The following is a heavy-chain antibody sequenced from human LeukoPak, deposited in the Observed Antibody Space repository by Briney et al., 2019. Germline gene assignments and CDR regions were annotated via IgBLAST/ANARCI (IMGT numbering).Heavy chain of an antibody. CDR3: ARAGYSGSYSAFDI. CDR1: GGSISTYY. J-gene: IGHJ3*02. Sequence: SETLSLTCTVSGGSISTYYWSWIRQPPGKGLEWIGYIFYSGSTNYNPSLKSRVTMSVDTSKNQFSLKLSSVTAADTAVYYCARAGYSGSYSAFDIWGQGTMVTVSS. V-gene: IGHV4-59*12. D-gene: IGHD1-26*01. CDR2: IFYSGST.